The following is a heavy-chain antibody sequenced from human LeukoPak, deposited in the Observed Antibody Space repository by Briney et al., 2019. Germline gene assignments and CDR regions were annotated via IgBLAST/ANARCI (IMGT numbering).Heavy chain of an antibody. Sequence: SETLSLTCAVYGGSFSGYYWSWIRQPPGKGLEWIGEINHSGSTNYNPSLKSRVTISVDTSKNQFSLKLSSVTAADTAVYYCARGLREYCSGGSCYSVPYYYMDVWGKGTTVTVSS. CDR2: INHSGST. CDR1: GGSFSGYY. J-gene: IGHJ6*03. V-gene: IGHV4-34*01. D-gene: IGHD2-15*01. CDR3: ARGLREYCSGGSCYSVPYYYMDV.